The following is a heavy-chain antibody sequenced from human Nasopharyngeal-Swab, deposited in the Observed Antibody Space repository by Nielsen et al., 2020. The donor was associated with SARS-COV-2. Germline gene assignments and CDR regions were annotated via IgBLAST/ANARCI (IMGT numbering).Heavy chain of an antibody. J-gene: IGHJ4*02. CDR3: ARVQYALGIDY. CDR2: IYHSGSA. D-gene: IGHD3-10*01. V-gene: IGHV4-39*01. CDR1: GDSISTSNYY. Sequence: SETLSLTCTVSGDSISTSNYYWNWLRQPPGKGLEWIGSIYHSGSAYYNPSLKSRVTLSVDTSKDQFSLKLSPVTAADTAVYYCARVQYALGIDYWGQGILVTVSS.